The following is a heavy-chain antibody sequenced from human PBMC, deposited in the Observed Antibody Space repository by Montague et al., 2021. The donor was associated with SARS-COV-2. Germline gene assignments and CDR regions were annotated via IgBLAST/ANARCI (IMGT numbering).Heavy chain of an antibody. CDR3: ARAPLDYDILTGGAFDI. Sequence: SLRLSCAASGFTFSSYDMHWVRQATGKGLEWVSAIGTAGDTYYPGSVTGRFTISREDAKNSLYLQMNSLRAGDTAVYYCARAPLDYDILTGGAFDIWGQGTMVTVSS. J-gene: IGHJ3*02. V-gene: IGHV3-13*04. CDR1: GFTFSSYD. CDR2: IGTAGDT. D-gene: IGHD3-9*01.